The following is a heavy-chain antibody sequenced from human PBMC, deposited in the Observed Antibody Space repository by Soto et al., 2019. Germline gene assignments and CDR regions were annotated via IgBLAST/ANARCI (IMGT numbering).Heavy chain of an antibody. J-gene: IGHJ6*03. D-gene: IGHD5-12*01. CDR1: GDTFNDYY. V-gene: IGHV1-2*04. CDR2: INPTGGVT. Sequence: QVQLVQSGAEVKKPGASVTVSCRSSGDTFNDYYIHWVRQAPGQGLEWMGCINPTGGVTKYAQKFQGWVPMTRDTSIRTVYMQLSRLRSDDTAVYYCARESGGATATLDYYYFYMDVWGTGTTVTVSS. CDR3: ARESGGATATLDYYYFYMDV.